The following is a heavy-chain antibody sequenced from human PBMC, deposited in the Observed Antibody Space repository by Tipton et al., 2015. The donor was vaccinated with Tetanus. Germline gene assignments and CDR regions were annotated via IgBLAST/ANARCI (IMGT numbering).Heavy chain of an antibody. Sequence: SLRLSCSTSGFNFGDFAVSWFRQAPGKGLERVGFVRSNTYGGTTDYAASAQGRFTISRDDSKSIAYLQMNSLKSEDTGVYYCTRDTRDGRIVGPGAWGQGTLVTVSS. D-gene: IGHD2/OR15-2a*01. CDR2: VRSNTYGGTT. CDR1: GFNFGDFA. J-gene: IGHJ5*02. V-gene: IGHV3-49*03. CDR3: TRDTRDGRIVGPGA.